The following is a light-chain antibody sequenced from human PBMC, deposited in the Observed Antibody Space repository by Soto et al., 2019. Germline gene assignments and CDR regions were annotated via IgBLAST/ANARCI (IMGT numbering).Light chain of an antibody. Sequence: EIQMTQSPASLSASVGDRVTITCQASQDISTYLNWYQQKPGKAPKLLIYDASNLDTGVPSRFSGSGSGTDFTFTISSLQAEDIVTYYCQHYDSLLYTFGRGTKLEIK. J-gene: IGKJ2*01. V-gene: IGKV1-33*01. CDR1: QDISTY. CDR3: QHYDSLLYT. CDR2: DAS.